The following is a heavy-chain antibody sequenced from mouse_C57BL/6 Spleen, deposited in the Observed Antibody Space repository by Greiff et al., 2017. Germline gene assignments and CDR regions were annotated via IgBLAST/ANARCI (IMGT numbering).Heavy chain of an antibody. J-gene: IGHJ4*01. CDR2: IWSGGST. D-gene: IGHD3-1*01. CDR3: ARAGLHVDYYAMDY. Sequence: QVQLKESGPGLVQPSQSLSITCTVSGFSLTSYGVHWVRQSPGKGLEWLGVIWSGGSTDYNAAFISRLSISKDNSKSQVFFKMNSLQADDTAIYYCARAGLHVDYYAMDYWGQGTSVTVSS. CDR1: GFSLTSYG. V-gene: IGHV2-2*01.